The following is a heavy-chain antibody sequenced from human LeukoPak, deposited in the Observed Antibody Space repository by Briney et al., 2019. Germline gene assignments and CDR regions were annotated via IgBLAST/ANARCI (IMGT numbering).Heavy chain of an antibody. V-gene: IGHV4-34*01. CDR1: GGSFSGYY. D-gene: IGHD3-22*01. CDR3: ARGRKGYDSSGYYYTKYYFDY. CDR2: INHSGST. Sequence: PSETLSLTCAVYGGSFSGYYWSWIRQPPGKGLEWIGEINHSGSTNHNPSLKSRVTISVDTSKNQFSLKLSSVTAADTAVYYCARGRKGYDSSGYYYTKYYFDYWGQGTLVTVSS. J-gene: IGHJ4*02.